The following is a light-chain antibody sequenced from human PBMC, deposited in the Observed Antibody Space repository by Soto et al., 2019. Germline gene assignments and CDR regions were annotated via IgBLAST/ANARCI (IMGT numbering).Light chain of an antibody. Sequence: SYELTQPPSVSVSPGQTASITCSGDKLGDKYACWYQQKPGQSPVLVIYQDNKRPSGIPERFSGSNSGNTATLNISGTQAMDEADYYCQAWHSNLYVFGTGTKSPS. J-gene: IGLJ1*01. CDR1: KLGDKY. CDR3: QAWHSNLYV. V-gene: IGLV3-1*01. CDR2: QDN.